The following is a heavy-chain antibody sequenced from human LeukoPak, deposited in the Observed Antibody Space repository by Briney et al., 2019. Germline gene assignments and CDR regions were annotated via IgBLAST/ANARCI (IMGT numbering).Heavy chain of an antibody. CDR3: ARNYYDSSGYYPKYYYYYGMDI. D-gene: IGHD3-22*01. V-gene: IGHV1-69*13. CDR1: GGTFSSYA. Sequence: GASVKVSCKASGGTFSSYAISWVRQAPGQGLEWMGGIIPIFGTANYAQKFQGRVTITADESTSTAYMELSSLRSEDTAVYYCARNYYDSSGYYPKYYYYYGMDIWGQGTTVTVSS. CDR2: IIPIFGTA. J-gene: IGHJ6*02.